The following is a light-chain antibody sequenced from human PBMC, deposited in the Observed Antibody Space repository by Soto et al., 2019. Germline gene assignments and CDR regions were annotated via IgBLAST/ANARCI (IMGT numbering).Light chain of an antibody. CDR1: QSISSW. CDR3: QQYNSYGA. V-gene: IGKV1-5*03. CDR2: KAS. Sequence: DIQMTQSPSTLSASVGDRVTITCRARQSISSWLAWYQQKPGKAPKLLIYKASSLESGVPSRFSGSGSGTEFTLTISSLQPDDFATYYCQQYNSYGAFGQGTKVDIK. J-gene: IGKJ1*01.